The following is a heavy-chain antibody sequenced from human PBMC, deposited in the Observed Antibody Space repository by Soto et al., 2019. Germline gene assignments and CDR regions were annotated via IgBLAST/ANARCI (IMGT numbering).Heavy chain of an antibody. D-gene: IGHD3-9*01. J-gene: IGHJ4*02. Sequence: WSLRLSCAASGFSVTDHYMTWVRQAPGKGLEWVSVLYTGGSAYYGDSVKGRFTISGDSSTNTLYLQMNSLKVGDTAFYFCARSFNDWTTYFDYWSEGTLVTVSS. CDR3: ARSFNDWTTYFDY. V-gene: IGHV3-53*01. CDR1: GFSVTDHY. CDR2: LYTGGSA.